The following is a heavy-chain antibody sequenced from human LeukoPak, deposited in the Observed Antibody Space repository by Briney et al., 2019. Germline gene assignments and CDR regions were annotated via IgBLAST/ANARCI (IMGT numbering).Heavy chain of an antibody. CDR3: ARAPWGVGATPPY. CDR2: ISYDGSNK. Sequence: PGRFLRLSCAASGFIFSTHSMFWVRQAPGKGLEWVAVISYDGSNKNYADSVKGRFTISRDNSKNTLYLQMDSLRTDDTAMYYCARAPWGVGATPPYWGQGTLVTVSS. D-gene: IGHD1-26*01. V-gene: IGHV3-30-3*01. J-gene: IGHJ4*02. CDR1: GFIFSTHS.